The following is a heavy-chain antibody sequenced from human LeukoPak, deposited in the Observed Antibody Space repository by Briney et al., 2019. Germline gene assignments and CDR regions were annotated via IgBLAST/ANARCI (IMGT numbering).Heavy chain of an antibody. V-gene: IGHV4-61*02. CDR2: IYTSGST. D-gene: IGHD3-3*01. Sequence: QVQLQESGPGLVKPSQTLSLTCTVSGGSISSGSYYWSWIRQPAGTGLEWIGRIYTSGSTNYNPSLKSRVTISVDTSKNQFSLKLSSVTAADTAVYYCAREGPFWSAIEFWGQGTLVTVSS. J-gene: IGHJ4*02. CDR1: GGSISSGSYY. CDR3: AREGPFWSAIEF.